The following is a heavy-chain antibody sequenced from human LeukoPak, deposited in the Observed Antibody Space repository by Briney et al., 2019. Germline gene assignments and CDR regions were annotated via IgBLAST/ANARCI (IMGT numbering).Heavy chain of an antibody. CDR1: GYSFTTYW. CDR2: IYPHDSET. V-gene: IGHV5-51*01. J-gene: IGHJ4*02. CDR3: ARPKTLGGYNYEFEF. Sequence: GESLKISCKGSGYSFTTYWIGWVRQMPGKGLEWMGIIYPHDSETRYSPSFQGQVTISADKSSSTAYLQWSSLKASDTAIYYCARPKTLGGYNYEFEFWGQGTLVTVSS. D-gene: IGHD5-18*01.